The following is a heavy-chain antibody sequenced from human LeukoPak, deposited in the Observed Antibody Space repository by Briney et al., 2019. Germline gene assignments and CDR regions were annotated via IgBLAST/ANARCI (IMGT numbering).Heavy chain of an antibody. J-gene: IGHJ5*02. CDR3: ARQSGGPYNWFDP. V-gene: IGHV3-66*04. D-gene: IGHD2-15*01. Sequence: GGSLRLSCAASGFTVSSDYMNWIRQAQGEGLEWVSVIYSDGSTYYAVSVKGRFTISRDKSKSTLYLQLNSLRAEDTAVYFCARQSGGPYNWFDPWGQGTLVTVSS. CDR1: GFTVSSDY. CDR2: IYSDGST.